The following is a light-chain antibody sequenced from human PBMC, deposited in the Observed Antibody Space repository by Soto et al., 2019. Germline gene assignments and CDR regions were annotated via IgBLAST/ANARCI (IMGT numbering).Light chain of an antibody. CDR2: EVS. V-gene: IGLV2-8*01. J-gene: IGLJ2*01. CDR1: SSDVGGYNY. Sequence: QSALTQPPSASGSPGQSVTISCTGTSSDVGGYNYVSWYQQHPGKAPKLMIYEVSKRPSGVPDRFSGSKSGNTASLTVSGLQAEDEADYCCSSYAGSNNLVFGGGTQLTVL. CDR3: SSYAGSNNLV.